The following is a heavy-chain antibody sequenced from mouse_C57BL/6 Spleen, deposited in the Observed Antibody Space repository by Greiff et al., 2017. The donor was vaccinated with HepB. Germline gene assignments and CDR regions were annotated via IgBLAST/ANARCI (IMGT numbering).Heavy chain of an antibody. CDR1: GYTFTSYT. CDR3: ARSANWDGYFDV. D-gene: IGHD4-1*01. J-gene: IGHJ1*03. V-gene: IGHV1-4*01. CDR2: INPSSGYT. Sequence: VQLQQSGAELARPGASVKMSCKASGYTFTSYTMHWVKQRPGQGLEWIGYINPSSGYTKYNQKFKDKATLTADKSSSTAYMQLSSLTSEDSAVYYCARSANWDGYFDVWGTGTTVTVSS.